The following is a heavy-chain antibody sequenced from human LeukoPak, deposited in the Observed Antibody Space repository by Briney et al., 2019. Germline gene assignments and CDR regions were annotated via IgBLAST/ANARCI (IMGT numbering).Heavy chain of an antibody. CDR1: GFTFSRYW. Sequence: GGSLRLSCAASGFTFSRYWMHWVRQAPGEGLVWVSRIDEHGSTTDYADSVEGRFTIYRGNAKNTLYLQMNSLRAEDTAVYYCARGNYGSWGQGTLVTVSS. J-gene: IGHJ4*02. D-gene: IGHD3-10*01. CDR3: ARGNYGS. CDR2: IDEHGSTT. V-gene: IGHV3-74*01.